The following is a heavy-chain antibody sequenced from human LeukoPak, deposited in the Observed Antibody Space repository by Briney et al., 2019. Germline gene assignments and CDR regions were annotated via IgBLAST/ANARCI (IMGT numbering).Heavy chain of an antibody. CDR3: ARARGSTYYYGSGPYYYYGMDV. J-gene: IGHJ6*04. CDR1: GGTFSSYA. Sequence: SVKVSCKASGGTFSSYAISWVRQAPGQGLEWMGGIIPIFGTANYAQKFQGRVTITADKSTSTAYMELSSLRSKDTAVYYCARARGSTYYYGSGPYYYYGMDVWGKGTTVTVSS. CDR2: IIPIFGTA. D-gene: IGHD3-10*01. V-gene: IGHV1-69*06.